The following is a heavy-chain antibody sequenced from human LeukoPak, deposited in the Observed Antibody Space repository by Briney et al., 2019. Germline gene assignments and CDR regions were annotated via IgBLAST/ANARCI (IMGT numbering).Heavy chain of an antibody. CDR3: ARRLYSSSWYLRPDYGMDV. CDR2: IWYDGSNK. Sequence: PGRSLRLSCAASGFTFSSYGMHWVRQAPGKGLEWVAVIWYDGSNKYYADSVKGRFTISRDNSKNTLYLQMNSLRAEDTAVYYCARRLYSSSWYLRPDYGMDVWGQGTTVTVSS. V-gene: IGHV3-33*01. CDR1: GFTFSSYG. J-gene: IGHJ6*02. D-gene: IGHD6-13*01.